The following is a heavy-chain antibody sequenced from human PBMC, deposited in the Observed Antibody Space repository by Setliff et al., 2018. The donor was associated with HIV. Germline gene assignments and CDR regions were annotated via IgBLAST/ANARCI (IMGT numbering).Heavy chain of an antibody. J-gene: IGHJ6*03. D-gene: IGHD6-13*01. CDR1: GHTFIDYY. CDR3: ATRTAAGVYYYYMDV. Sequence: GASVKVSCKSSGHTFIDYYIHWVRQAPGQGLEWVGWLNPYSGGTHFAQKFQGRVTITRDTSIRTAYMELSSLTSDDTAVYYCATRTAAGVYYYYMDVWGKGTTVTVSS. CDR2: LNPYSGGT. V-gene: IGHV1-2*02.